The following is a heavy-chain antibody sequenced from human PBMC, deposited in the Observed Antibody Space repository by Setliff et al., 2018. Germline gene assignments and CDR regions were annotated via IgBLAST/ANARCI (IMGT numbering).Heavy chain of an antibody. CDR1: GASVDSGYDN. V-gene: IGHV4-61*09. D-gene: IGHD1-1*01. CDR3: ARDRGSNNSPEDFDY. J-gene: IGHJ4*02. CDR2: INRRGST. Sequence: KPSETLSLTCTVSGASVDSGYDNWNWLRQPAGKGLEWIGHINRRGSTNFTPSLKSRVTISLDTSKNQFSLNLTSVTAADTAVYYCARDRGSNNSPEDFDYWGLGTLVTVSS.